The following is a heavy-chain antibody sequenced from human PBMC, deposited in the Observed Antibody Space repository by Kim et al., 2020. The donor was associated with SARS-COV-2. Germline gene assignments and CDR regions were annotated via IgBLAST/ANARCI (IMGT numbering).Heavy chain of an antibody. J-gene: IGHJ3*02. Sequence: SETLSLTCTVSGGSISSSSYYWGWIRQPPGKGLEWIGSIYYSGSTYYNPSLKSRVTISVDTSKNQFSLKLSSVTAADTAVYYCASPGRYYYDSSGAFDIWGQGTMVTVSS. CDR2: IYYSGST. CDR1: GGSISSSSYY. V-gene: IGHV4-39*01. CDR3: ASPGRYYYDSSGAFDI. D-gene: IGHD3-22*01.